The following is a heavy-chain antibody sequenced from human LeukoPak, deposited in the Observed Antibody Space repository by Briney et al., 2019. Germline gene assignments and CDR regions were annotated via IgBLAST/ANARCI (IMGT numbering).Heavy chain of an antibody. CDR3: VKDNPLDY. J-gene: IGHJ4*02. CDR2: INNDGSIT. V-gene: IGHV3-74*01. CDR1: GFTFSSYG. D-gene: IGHD1-14*01. Sequence: GGSLRLSCAASGFTFSSYGMNWVRQAPGKGLVWVSHINNDGSITNYADSVKGRFTISRDNSKNTLYLHINSLRAEDTAVYYCVKDNPLDYWGQGTLVIVSS.